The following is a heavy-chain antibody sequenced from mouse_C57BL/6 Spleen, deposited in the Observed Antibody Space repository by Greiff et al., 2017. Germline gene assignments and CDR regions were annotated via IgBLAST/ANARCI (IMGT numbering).Heavy chain of an antibody. Sequence: EVQRVESGPGLVKPSQSLSLTCSVTGYSITSGYYWNWIRQFPGNKLEWMGYISYDGSNNYNPSLKNRISITRDTSKNQFFLKLNSVTTEDTATYYCAREDWDEYFDVWGTGTTVTVSS. CDR3: AREDWDEYFDV. J-gene: IGHJ1*03. V-gene: IGHV3-6*01. CDR2: ISYDGSN. CDR1: GYSITSGYY. D-gene: IGHD4-1*01.